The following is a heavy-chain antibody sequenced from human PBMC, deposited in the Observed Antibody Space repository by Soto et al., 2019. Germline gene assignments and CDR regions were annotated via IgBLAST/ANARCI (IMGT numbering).Heavy chain of an antibody. Sequence: QVQLQESGPGLVKPSETLSLTCTVSGGSISSYYWSWIRQPPGKGLEWIGYIYYSGSTNYNPSLKRRITRSVDTSKDQFPLNLSSVPAADTAGYYCARDLSGYGMDVWGQGTTVTVSS. CDR1: GGSISSYY. CDR2: IYYSGST. V-gene: IGHV4-59*08. CDR3: ARDLSGYGMDV. D-gene: IGHD3-16*02. J-gene: IGHJ6*02.